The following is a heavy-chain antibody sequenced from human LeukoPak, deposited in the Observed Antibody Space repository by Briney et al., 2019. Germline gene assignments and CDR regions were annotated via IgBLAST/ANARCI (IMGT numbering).Heavy chain of an antibody. V-gene: IGHV3-33*01. Sequence: PGGSLRLSCAASGFTFSNYGMHWVRQAPGKGLEWVAVLWYDGTNKQYADSVKGRFTVSRDTSKNTLYLQMNSLRAEDTAVYYCARDLAPYSGSSMRWFDPWGQGTLVTVSS. CDR3: ARDLAPYSGSSMRWFDP. CDR2: LWYDGTNK. D-gene: IGHD1-26*01. J-gene: IGHJ5*02. CDR1: GFTFSNYG.